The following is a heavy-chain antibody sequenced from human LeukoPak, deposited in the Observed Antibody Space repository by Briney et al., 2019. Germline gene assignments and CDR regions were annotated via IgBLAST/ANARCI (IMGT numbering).Heavy chain of an antibody. CDR2: IKEDGNEK. D-gene: IGHD3-3*01. J-gene: IGHJ3*02. CDR1: GFTFSKYW. CDR3: AKPITVSGTTDGFDI. Sequence: PGGALRLSCAASGFTFSKYWLNWVRQAPGRALECVANIKEDGNEKYYGDSVKRRFTISRDNAKNSLYLQMNSLTVEDTAVYYCAKPITVSGTTDGFDIWSQGTMVTVSS. V-gene: IGHV3-7*01.